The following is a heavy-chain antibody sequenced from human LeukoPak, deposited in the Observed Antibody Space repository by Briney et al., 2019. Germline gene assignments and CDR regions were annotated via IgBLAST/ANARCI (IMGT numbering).Heavy chain of an antibody. CDR3: ARDTVVTPRGFDY. D-gene: IGHD2-21*02. CDR2: INHSGST. V-gene: IGHV4-34*01. J-gene: IGHJ4*02. Sequence: SETLSLTCAVYGGSFSGYYWSWIRQPPGKGLEWIGEINHSGSTNYNPSLKSRVTISVDMSKNQFSLKLSSVTAADTAVYYCARDTVVTPRGFDYWGQGTPVTVSS. CDR1: GGSFSGYY.